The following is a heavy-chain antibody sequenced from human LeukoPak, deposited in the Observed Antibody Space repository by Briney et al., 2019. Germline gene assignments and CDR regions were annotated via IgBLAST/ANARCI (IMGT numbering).Heavy chain of an antibody. Sequence: ASVKVSCKASGYTFTSYGISWVRQAPGQGLEWVGWISAYDGNTNYAQKFQGRVTMTTDTSTSTAHMELRSLRYDDTAVYYCARDGRFAAYEPDYWGQGTLVTVSS. D-gene: IGHD1-26*01. CDR2: ISAYDGNT. CDR1: GYTFTSYG. J-gene: IGHJ4*02. V-gene: IGHV1-18*01. CDR3: ARDGRFAAYEPDY.